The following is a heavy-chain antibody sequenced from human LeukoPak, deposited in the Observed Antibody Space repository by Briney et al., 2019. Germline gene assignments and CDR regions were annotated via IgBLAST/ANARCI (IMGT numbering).Heavy chain of an antibody. D-gene: IGHD2-2*01. Sequence: SETLSLTCTVSGGSITNYYWSWIRQPPGKGLEWIGDSNQSGTTNYNPSLKSRVTMSVDTSKNQFSLKLNSVTAADTAVYYCAREDCSSTSCWPYDAFDIWGQGTMVTVSS. CDR1: GGSITNYY. CDR2: SNQSGTT. CDR3: AREDCSSTSCWPYDAFDI. V-gene: IGHV4-34*01. J-gene: IGHJ3*02.